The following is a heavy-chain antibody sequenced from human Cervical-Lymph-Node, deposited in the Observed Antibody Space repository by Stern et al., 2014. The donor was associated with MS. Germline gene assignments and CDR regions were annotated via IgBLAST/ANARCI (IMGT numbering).Heavy chain of an antibody. CDR1: GGSISSYY. J-gene: IGHJ4*02. CDR3: ARGYGGNPIDY. Sequence: QVQLQESGPGLEKPSETLSLTCTVSGGSISSYYWSWIRQPPGKGLEWIGYIYYSGSTNYNPSLKSRVTISVDTSKNQFSLKLSSVTAADTAVYYCARGYGGNPIDYWGQGTLVTVSS. V-gene: IGHV4-59*01. D-gene: IGHD4-23*01. CDR2: IYYSGST.